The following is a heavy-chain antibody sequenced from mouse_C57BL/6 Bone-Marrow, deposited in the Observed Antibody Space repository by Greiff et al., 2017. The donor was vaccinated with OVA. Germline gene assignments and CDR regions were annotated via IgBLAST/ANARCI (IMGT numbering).Heavy chain of an antibody. CDR3: AREGLIYYYGIPAMDY. CDR1: GYTFTSYW. D-gene: IGHD1-1*01. V-gene: IGHV1-55*01. Sequence: VQLQQPGAELVKPGASVKMSCKASGYTFTSYWITWVKQRPGQGLEWIGDIYPGSGSTNYNEKFKSKATLTVDTSSSTAYMQLSSLTSEDSAVYYCAREGLIYYYGIPAMDYWGQGTSVTVSS. CDR2: IYPGSGST. J-gene: IGHJ4*01.